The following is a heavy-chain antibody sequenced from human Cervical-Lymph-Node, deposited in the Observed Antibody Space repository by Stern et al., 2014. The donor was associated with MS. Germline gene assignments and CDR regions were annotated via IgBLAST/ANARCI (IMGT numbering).Heavy chain of an antibody. D-gene: IGHD5-24*01. CDR3: TREMAARRLDP. V-gene: IGHV3-66*01. CDR1: GSTVNSNY. Sequence: EVPLVESGGTLVQPGGSLRLSCAASGSTVNSNYMTWVRQAPGKGLEWVSIVYSGISTYYAESVKGRFSFSIDNSKNTLFLHMNNLRVEDTAMYYCTREMAARRLDPWGQGTLVIVSA. J-gene: IGHJ5*02. CDR2: VYSGIST.